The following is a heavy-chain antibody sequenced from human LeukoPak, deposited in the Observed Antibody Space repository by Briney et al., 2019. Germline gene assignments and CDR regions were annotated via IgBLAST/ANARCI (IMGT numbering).Heavy chain of an antibody. CDR1: GYTFTGYY. CDR2: INPNSGGT. J-gene: IGHJ6*02. V-gene: IGHV1-2*02. D-gene: IGHD3-3*01. CDR3: ARVKARVVTPYYYGMDV. Sequence: GASVKVFCKASGYTFTGYYMHWVRQAPGQGLEWMGWINPNSGGTNYAQKFQGRVTMTRDTSISTAYMELSRLRSDDTAVYYCARVKARVVTPYYYGMDVWGQGTTVTVSS.